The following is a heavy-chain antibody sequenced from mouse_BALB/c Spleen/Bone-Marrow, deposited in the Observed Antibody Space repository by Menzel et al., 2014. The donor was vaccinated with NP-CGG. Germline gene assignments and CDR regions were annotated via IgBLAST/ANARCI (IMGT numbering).Heavy chain of an antibody. J-gene: IGHJ4*01. CDR1: GFSLTSNG. CDR3: AKPEDGYAMGC. D-gene: IGHD2-3*01. Sequence: VMLAESGPGLVAPSQSLSITCTVSGFSLTSNGVSWIRQPPGKGLEWLGVIWGDGSTKYHSALISRLSFTKDNSKSRVFLKLNSLHTDDTATYYCAKPEDGYAMGCWGQGTSVTVSS. CDR2: IWGDGST. V-gene: IGHV2-3*01.